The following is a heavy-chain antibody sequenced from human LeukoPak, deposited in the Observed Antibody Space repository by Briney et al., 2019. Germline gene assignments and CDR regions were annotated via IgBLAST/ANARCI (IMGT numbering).Heavy chain of an antibody. CDR2: IRFDGSNK. V-gene: IGHV3-30*02. CDR1: GFTFSSSG. CDR3: AKDYDFWSGYYSPTRGYFDY. Sequence: AGGSLRLSCAASGFTFSSSGMHWVRQAPGKGLEWVAFIRFDGSNKYYADSVKGRFTISRDNSKNTLYLQMNSLRAEDAAVYYCAKDYDFWSGYYSPTRGYFDYWGQRTLVTVSS. J-gene: IGHJ4*02. D-gene: IGHD3-3*01.